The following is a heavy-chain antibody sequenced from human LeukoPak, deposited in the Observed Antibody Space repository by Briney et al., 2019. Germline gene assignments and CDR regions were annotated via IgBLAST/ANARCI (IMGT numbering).Heavy chain of an antibody. J-gene: IGHJ4*02. CDR2: IYYSGST. V-gene: IGHV4-59*08. CDR1: GGSISSYY. D-gene: IGHD2-2*02. CDR3: ARHLADCSSSSCYTRPDY. Sequence: SETLSLTCTVSGGSISSYYWSWIRQPPGKGLEWIGYIYYSGSTNYNPSLKSRVTISVDTSKNQFSLKLSSVTAADTAVYYCARHLADCSSSSCYTRPDYWGQGTLVTVSS.